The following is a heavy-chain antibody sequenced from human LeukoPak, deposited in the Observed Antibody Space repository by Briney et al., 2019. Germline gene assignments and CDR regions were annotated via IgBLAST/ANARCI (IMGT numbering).Heavy chain of an antibody. V-gene: IGHV4-59*01. CDR3: TRGAGWLIDY. CDR1: GGSISDYY. D-gene: IGHD3-16*01. CDR2: FYNSGGS. Sequence: SETLSLTCTVSGGSISDYYRGWIRQPPGKGLEWIGYFYNSGGSTYNPSLKSRVTISVDTSKEQFSLKVNSVTAADTAVYYCTRGAGWLIDYWGQGILVTVSS. J-gene: IGHJ4*02.